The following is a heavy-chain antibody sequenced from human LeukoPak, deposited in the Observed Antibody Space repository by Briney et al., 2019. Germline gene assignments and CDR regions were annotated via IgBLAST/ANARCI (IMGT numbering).Heavy chain of an antibody. CDR1: GGSISSGDYY. CDR3: ARVGSSTNYGMDV. J-gene: IGHJ6*02. V-gene: IGHV4-30-4*01. CDR2: IYYSGST. D-gene: IGHD2-2*01. Sequence: SETLSLTCTVSGGSISSGDYYWSWIRQPPGKGLEWIGYIYYSGSTYYNPSLKSRVTISVDTSKNQFSLKLSSVTAADTAVYYCARVGSSTNYGMDVWGQGTTVTVSS.